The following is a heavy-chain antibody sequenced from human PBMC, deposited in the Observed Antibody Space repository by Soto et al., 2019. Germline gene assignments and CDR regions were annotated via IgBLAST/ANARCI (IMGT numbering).Heavy chain of an antibody. Sequence: QVQLQESGPGLVKPSETLSLTCTVSGGSISSYYWSWIRQPPGKGLEWIGYFYYSGSTDYNPSLKSRVTISVDTSKNQFSLKLSSVTAADTAVYYCARRYGRYFDFWGQGTLVTVSS. D-gene: IGHD4-17*01. CDR1: GGSISSYY. CDR2: FYYSGST. CDR3: ARRYGRYFDF. V-gene: IGHV4-59*08. J-gene: IGHJ4*02.